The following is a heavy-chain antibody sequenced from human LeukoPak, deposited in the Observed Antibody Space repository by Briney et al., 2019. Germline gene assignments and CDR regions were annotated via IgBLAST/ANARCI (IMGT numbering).Heavy chain of an antibody. CDR3: ARADRPYDFWSGYCSGYYYYYMDV. J-gene: IGHJ6*03. CDR1: GGTFGSYA. CDR2: INPNSGGT. Sequence: ASVKVSCKASGGTFGSYAISWVRQAPGQGLEWMGWINPNSGGTNYAQKFQGRVTMTRDTSISTAYMELSSLRSEDTAVYYCARADRPYDFWSGYCSGYYYYYMDVWGKGTTVTVSS. D-gene: IGHD3-3*01. V-gene: IGHV1-2*02.